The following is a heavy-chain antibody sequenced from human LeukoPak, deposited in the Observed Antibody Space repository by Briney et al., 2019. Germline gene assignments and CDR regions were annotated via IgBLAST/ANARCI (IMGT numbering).Heavy chain of an antibody. Sequence: SETLSLTCTVSGGSISSSSYYWGWIRQPPGKGLEWIGSIYYTGSTYYNPSLKSRVTISVDTSKNQFSLKLISVTAADTAVYYCARPRGYNYGFFDYWGQGTLVTVSS. J-gene: IGHJ4*02. D-gene: IGHD5-18*01. V-gene: IGHV4-39*01. CDR1: GGSISSSSYY. CDR2: IYYTGST. CDR3: ARPRGYNYGFFDY.